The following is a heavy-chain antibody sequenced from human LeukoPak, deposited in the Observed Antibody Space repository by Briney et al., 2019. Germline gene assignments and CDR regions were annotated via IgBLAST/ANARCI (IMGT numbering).Heavy chain of an antibody. CDR2: ISAYNGNT. J-gene: IGHJ3*02. Sequence: ASVKVPCKASGYTFTSYGISWVRQAPGQGLEWMGWISAYNGNTNYAQKLQGRVTMTTDTSTSTAYMELRRLRSDDTAVYYCARDPSYCSSTSCYTLDAFDIWGQGTMVTVSS. CDR3: ARDPSYCSSTSCYTLDAFDI. CDR1: GYTFTSYG. V-gene: IGHV1-18*01. D-gene: IGHD2-2*02.